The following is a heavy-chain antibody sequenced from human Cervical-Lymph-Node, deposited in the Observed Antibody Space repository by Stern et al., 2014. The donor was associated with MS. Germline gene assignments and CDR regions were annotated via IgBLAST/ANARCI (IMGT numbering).Heavy chain of an antibody. V-gene: IGHV4-4*07. Sequence: MQLVESGPGLVKPSETLSLTCTVSGGSISSHFWTWIRQPAGKGLEWIGRIYSSGSTNYNPSLMSRVTMSVDTSKNQFSLNLTSVTAADTAIYYCARDQGLLRAFDLWGRGTRVSVSS. CDR1: GGSISSHF. D-gene: IGHD3-10*01. CDR3: ARDQGLLRAFDL. J-gene: IGHJ2*01. CDR2: IYSSGST.